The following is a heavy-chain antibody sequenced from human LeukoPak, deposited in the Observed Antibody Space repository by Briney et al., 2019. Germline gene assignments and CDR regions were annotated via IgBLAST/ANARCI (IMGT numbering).Heavy chain of an antibody. CDR1: GGSISSSY. Sequence: PSETLSLTCTVSGGSISSSYWSWIRQPPGKGLEWIGRIYNSGSDNYNPSLESRVTISVDTSKSQFSLKLSSVTAADTAVYYCARDMVDRDMVKSLGWFDPWGQGTLVTVSS. CDR2: IYNSGSD. V-gene: IGHV4-59*01. D-gene: IGHD5-18*01. J-gene: IGHJ5*02. CDR3: ARDMVDRDMVKSLGWFDP.